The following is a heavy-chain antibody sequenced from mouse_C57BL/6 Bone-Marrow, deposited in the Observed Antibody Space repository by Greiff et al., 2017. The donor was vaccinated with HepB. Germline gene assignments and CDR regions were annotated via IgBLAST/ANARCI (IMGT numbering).Heavy chain of an antibody. CDR2: INPSNGGT. CDR1: GYTFTSYW. Sequence: QLQQPGTELVKPGASVKLSCKASGYTFTSYWMHWVKQRPGQGLEWIGNINPSNGGTNYNEKFKSKATLTVDKSSSTAYMQLSSLTSEGSAVYYCARRGGGYWAWFAYWGQGTLVTVSA. CDR3: ARRGGGYWAWFAY. D-gene: IGHD2-3*01. J-gene: IGHJ3*01. V-gene: IGHV1-53*01.